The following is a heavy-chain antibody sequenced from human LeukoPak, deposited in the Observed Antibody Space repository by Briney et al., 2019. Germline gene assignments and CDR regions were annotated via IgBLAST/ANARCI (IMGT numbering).Heavy chain of an antibody. V-gene: IGHV3-48*03. CDR1: GFTFSTYE. CDR3: ASYFDFWSGYHPGGEVGY. J-gene: IGHJ4*02. Sequence: PGASLRLSCAASGFTFSTYELNWVRQAPGKGLEWVSYISGDGDTIYYADSVKGRFTISRDNAKNSLYLQMNSLRAEDTGLYYCASYFDFWSGYHPGGEVGYWGQGTLVTVSS. D-gene: IGHD3-3*01. CDR2: ISGDGDTI.